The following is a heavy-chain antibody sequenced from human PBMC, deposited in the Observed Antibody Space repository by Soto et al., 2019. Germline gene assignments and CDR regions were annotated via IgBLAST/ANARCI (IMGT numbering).Heavy chain of an antibody. V-gene: IGHV1-69*13. J-gene: IGHJ6*02. CDR1: GGTFSSYA. CDR3: ARASQPDYYYYFGLDV. D-gene: IGHD6-13*01. CDR2: IIPIFGTA. Sequence: RASVKVSCKASGGTFSSYAISWVRQAPGQGLEWMGGIIPIFGTANYAQKFQGRVTITADESTSTAYMELSSLRSEDTAVYYCARASQPDYYYYFGLDVWGQGTPVTVSS.